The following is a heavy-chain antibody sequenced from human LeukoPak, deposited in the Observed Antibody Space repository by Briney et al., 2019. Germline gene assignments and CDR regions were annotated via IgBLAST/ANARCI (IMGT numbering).Heavy chain of an antibody. CDR3: ARDIQTYYDFWSGYCFDY. CDR2: ISAYNGNT. D-gene: IGHD3-3*01. V-gene: IGHV1-18*01. CDR1: GYTFTSYG. Sequence: ASVKVSCKASGYTFTSYGISWVRQAPGQGLEWMGWISAYNGNTNYAQKLQGRVTMTTDTSTSTAYMELRSLRSDDTAVYYCARDIQTYYDFWSGYCFDYWGQGTLVTASS. J-gene: IGHJ4*02.